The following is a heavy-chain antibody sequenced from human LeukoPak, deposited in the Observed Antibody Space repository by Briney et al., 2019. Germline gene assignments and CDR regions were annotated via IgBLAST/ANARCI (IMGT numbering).Heavy chain of an antibody. V-gene: IGHV1-2*02. CDR1: GYTFTGYY. Sequence: GASVKVSCKGSGYTFTGYYMHWVRQAPGQGLEWMGWINPNSGGTNYAQKFQGRVTMTRDTSISTAYMELSRLRSDDTAVYYCARDLLVVPAAISDYWGQGTLVTVSS. CDR2: INPNSGGT. CDR3: ARDLLVVPAAISDY. J-gene: IGHJ4*02. D-gene: IGHD2-2*02.